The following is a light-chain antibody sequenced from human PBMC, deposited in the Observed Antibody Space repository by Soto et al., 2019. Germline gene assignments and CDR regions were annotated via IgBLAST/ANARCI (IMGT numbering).Light chain of an antibody. CDR3: QQRSNWPVT. CDR1: QSVSSY. Sequence: EIVLTQSPGTLSLSPGERATLSCRASQSVSSYLAWYQQKPGQAPRLLIYDASTRATGISARFSGSGSGTDSTLTISSLEPEDFAVYYCQQRSNWPVTFGQGTKWIS. V-gene: IGKV3-11*01. CDR2: DAS. J-gene: IGKJ1*01.